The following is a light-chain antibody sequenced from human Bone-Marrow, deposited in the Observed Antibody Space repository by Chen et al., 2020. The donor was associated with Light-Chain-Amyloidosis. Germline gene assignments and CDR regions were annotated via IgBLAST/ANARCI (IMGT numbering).Light chain of an antibody. Sequence: SYVLTQSSSVSVAPGQTATIACGGNNIGSTSVHWYQQTPGQAPLLVVYDDSDRPSGIPERLSGSNSGNTATLTLSRVEAGDEADYYCQVWDRSSDRPVFGGGTKLTVL. CDR3: QVWDRSSDRPV. V-gene: IGLV3-21*02. CDR1: NIGSTS. J-gene: IGLJ3*02. CDR2: DDS.